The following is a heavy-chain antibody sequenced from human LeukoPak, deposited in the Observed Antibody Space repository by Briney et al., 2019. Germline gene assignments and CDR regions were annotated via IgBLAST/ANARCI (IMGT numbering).Heavy chain of an antibody. D-gene: IGHD3-22*01. J-gene: IGHJ4*02. CDR1: GFTFSSYW. Sequence: PGGSLRLSCAASGFTFSSYWMHWVRQAPGKGLVWVSRINSDGSSTSYADSVKGRFTISRDNAKNTLYLQMNSLRAEDTAVYYCAREALPYYNDSSGYYPFDYWAREPWSPSPQ. CDR2: INSDGSST. CDR3: AREALPYYNDSSGYYPFDY. V-gene: IGHV3-74*01.